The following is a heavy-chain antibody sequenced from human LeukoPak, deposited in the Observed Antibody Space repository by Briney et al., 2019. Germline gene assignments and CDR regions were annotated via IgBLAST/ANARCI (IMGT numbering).Heavy chain of an antibody. J-gene: IGHJ4*02. V-gene: IGHV3-30-3*01. Sequence: PGGSLRLSCAASGFIFSSYAMHWVRQAPGKGLEWVAVISHDGSNKYYSDSVKGRITISRDNSKNTLYLQMNSLRGEDTAVYYCARDRGDSSAWNYYFDFWGQGTLVTVSS. CDR2: ISHDGSNK. CDR1: GFIFSSYA. D-gene: IGHD6-19*01. CDR3: ARDRGDSSAWNYYFDF.